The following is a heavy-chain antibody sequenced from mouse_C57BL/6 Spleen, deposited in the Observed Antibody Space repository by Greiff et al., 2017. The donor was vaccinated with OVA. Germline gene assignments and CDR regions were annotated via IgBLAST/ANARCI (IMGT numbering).Heavy chain of an antibody. CDR3: ARSYYYGSSYDWFAY. J-gene: IGHJ3*01. CDR2: IDPNSGGT. V-gene: IGHV1-72*01. Sequence: QVHVKQPGAELVKPGASVKLSCKASGYTFTSYWMHWVKQRPGRGLEWIGRIDPNSGGTKYNEKFKSKATLTVDKPSSTAYMQLSSLTSEDSAVYYCARSYYYGSSYDWFAYWGQGTLVTVSA. D-gene: IGHD1-1*01. CDR1: GYTFTSYW.